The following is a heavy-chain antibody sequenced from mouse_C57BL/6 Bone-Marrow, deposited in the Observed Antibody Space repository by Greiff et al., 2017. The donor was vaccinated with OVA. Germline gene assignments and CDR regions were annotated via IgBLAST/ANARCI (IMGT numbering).Heavy chain of an antibody. V-gene: IGHV5-12*01. CDR3: ARHTVLRRGGMDY. CDR2: ISNGGGST. J-gene: IGHJ4*01. CDR1: GFTFSDYY. Sequence: EVQGVESGGGLVQPGGSLKLSCAASGFTFSDYYMYWVRQTPEKRLEWVAYISNGGGSTYYPDTVKGRFTISRDNAKNTLYLQMSRLKSEDTAMYYCARHTVLRRGGMDYWGQGTSVTVSS. D-gene: IGHD2-4*01.